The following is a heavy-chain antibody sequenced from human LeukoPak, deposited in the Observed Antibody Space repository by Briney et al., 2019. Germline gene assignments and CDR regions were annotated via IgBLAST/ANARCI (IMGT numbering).Heavy chain of an antibody. Sequence: SGTLSLTCTVSGGSISSGDYYWSWIRQPPGKGLEWIGIYYCSASTRYNPSLKSRVTISVDTSKNQFSLMLSSVTAADTAVYYCARVVVGGYSYGPLDYWGQGTLVTVPS. CDR3: ARVVVGGYSYGPLDY. CDR2: YYCSAST. D-gene: IGHD5-18*01. CDR1: GGSISSGDYY. V-gene: IGHV4-30-4*01. J-gene: IGHJ4*02.